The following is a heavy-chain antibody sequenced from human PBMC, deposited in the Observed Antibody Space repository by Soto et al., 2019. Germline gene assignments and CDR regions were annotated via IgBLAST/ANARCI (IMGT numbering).Heavy chain of an antibody. Sequence: GGSLRLSCAASGFTFSSYGMHWVRQAPGKGLEWVAVISSDGSNKYYADSVKGRFTISRGKSKNTLYLQMNSLRAEDMAVYYCAKGGLRFLDWFDSWGQGTLVTVSS. V-gene: IGHV3-30*18. D-gene: IGHD3-3*01. CDR3: AKGGLRFLDWFDS. CDR1: GFTFSSYG. CDR2: ISSDGSNK. J-gene: IGHJ5*01.